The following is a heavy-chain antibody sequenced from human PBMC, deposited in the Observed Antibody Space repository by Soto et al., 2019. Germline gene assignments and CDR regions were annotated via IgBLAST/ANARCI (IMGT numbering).Heavy chain of an antibody. CDR3: ARDSCSGGSCYFSARDY. CDR1: GYTFTGYY. Sequence: SVKVSCKASGYTFTGYYMHWVRQAPGQGLEWMGGIIPIFGTANYAQKFQGRVTITADESTSTAYMELSSLRSEDTAVYYCARDSCSGGSCYFSARDYWGQGTLVTVSS. CDR2: IIPIFGTA. V-gene: IGHV1-69*13. D-gene: IGHD2-15*01. J-gene: IGHJ4*02.